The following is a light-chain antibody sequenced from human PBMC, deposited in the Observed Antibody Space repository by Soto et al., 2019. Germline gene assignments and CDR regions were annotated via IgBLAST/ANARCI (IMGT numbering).Light chain of an antibody. CDR1: SSNIGSNY. CDR3: SAWDDSLSGPV. V-gene: IGLV1-47*01. Sequence: QSVLTQPPSASGTPGQRVTISCSGSSSNIGSNYVYWYRQLPGTAPNVLIYRNDERPSGVPDRFSGSNSGSSASLAISGLRSEDEADYYCSAWDDSLSGPVFGRGTKLTVL. CDR2: RND. J-gene: IGLJ3*02.